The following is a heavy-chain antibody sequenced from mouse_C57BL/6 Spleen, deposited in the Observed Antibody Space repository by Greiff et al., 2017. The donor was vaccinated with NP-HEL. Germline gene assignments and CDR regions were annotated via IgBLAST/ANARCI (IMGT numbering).Heavy chain of an antibody. CDR1: GFTFSSYA. CDR2: ISDGGSYT. J-gene: IGHJ2*01. Sequence: EVKLMESGGGLVKPGGSLKLSCAASGFTFSSYAMSWVRQTPEKRLEWVATISDGGSYTYYPDNVKGRFTISRDNAKNNLYLQMSHLKSEDTAMYYCARDRKLRLGYFDYWGQGTTLTVSS. D-gene: IGHD3-2*02. V-gene: IGHV5-4*01. CDR3: ARDRKLRLGYFDY.